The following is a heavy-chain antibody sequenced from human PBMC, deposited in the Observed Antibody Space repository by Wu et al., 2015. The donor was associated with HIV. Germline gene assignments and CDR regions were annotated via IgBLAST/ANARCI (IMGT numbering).Heavy chain of an antibody. CDR3: ASGLPSSGSSAELYWYFDL. CDR2: IIPIFGTA. CDR1: GGTFSSYA. J-gene: IGHJ2*01. D-gene: IGHD6-19*01. Sequence: QVQLVQSGAEVKKPGSSVKVSCKASGGTFSSYAISWVRQAPGQGLEWMGGIIPIFGTANYAQKFQGRVTITADESTSTAYMELSSLRSEDTAVYYCASGLPSSGSSAELYWYFDLWGRGTLVTVSS. V-gene: IGHV1-69*12.